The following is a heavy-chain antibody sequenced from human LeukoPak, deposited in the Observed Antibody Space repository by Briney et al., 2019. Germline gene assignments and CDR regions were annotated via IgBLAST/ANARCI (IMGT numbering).Heavy chain of an antibody. V-gene: IGHV1-69*05. Sequence: GSSVKVSCKASGGTFSSYAISRVLQAPGPGLEWMGGIIPIFGTANYAQQFQGRFTITTDESKSTAFMDQGRLCSGGTAGYLWARGGYSHGALYFVHWGQGTLDSVS. J-gene: IGHJ4*02. D-gene: IGHD5-18*01. CDR1: GGTFSSYA. CDR3: ARGGYSHGALYFVH. CDR2: IIPIFGTA.